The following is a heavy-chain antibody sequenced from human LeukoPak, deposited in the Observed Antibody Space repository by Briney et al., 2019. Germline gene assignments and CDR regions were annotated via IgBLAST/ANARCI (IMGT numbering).Heavy chain of an antibody. Sequence: ASVKVSCKASGYTFTGYYMHWVRQAPGPGLEWMGWINPNSGGTNYAQKFQGWVTMTRDTSISTAYMELSRLRSDDTAVYYCARAVSGSLYGDFDFWGQGTLVTVSS. D-gene: IGHD1-26*01. CDR1: GYTFTGYY. CDR2: INPNSGGT. CDR3: ARAVSGSLYGDFDF. J-gene: IGHJ4*02. V-gene: IGHV1-2*04.